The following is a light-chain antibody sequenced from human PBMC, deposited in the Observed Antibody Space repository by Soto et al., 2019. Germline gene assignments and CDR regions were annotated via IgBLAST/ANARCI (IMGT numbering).Light chain of an antibody. J-gene: IGKJ2*01. CDR3: QQYGGSSLYT. CDR2: GAS. V-gene: IGKV3-20*01. Sequence: EIVLTQSPGTLSLSPGERATLSCRVSQSVSSSYLGWYQQKPGQAPRLLIYGASTRATGIPDRFSGSGSGTDFTLTISRLDPEDFAVYYCQQYGGSSLYTFGLGTKLEIK. CDR1: QSVSSSY.